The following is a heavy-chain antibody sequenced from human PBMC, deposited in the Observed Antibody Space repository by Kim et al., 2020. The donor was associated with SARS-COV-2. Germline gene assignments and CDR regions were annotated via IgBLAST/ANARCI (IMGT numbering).Heavy chain of an antibody. J-gene: IGHJ6*02. V-gene: IGHV3-7*03. CDR3: ARDHRVPAGPHCYDQGMDV. CDR1: GFTFSTYW. CDR2: IKQDGSGK. D-gene: IGHD2-2*01. Sequence: GGSLRLSCAASGFTFSTYWMNWVRQAPGKGLEWVSHIKQDGSGKYYVDSVKGRFTISRDNAKNSLYLQMNSLRAEDTAVYYCARDHRVPAGPHCYDQGMDVWGQGTTVTVSS.